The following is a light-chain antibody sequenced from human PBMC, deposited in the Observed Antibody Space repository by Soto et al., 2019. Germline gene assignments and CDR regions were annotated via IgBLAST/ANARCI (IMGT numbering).Light chain of an antibody. CDR1: QSIRSS. Sequence: IVWTQSPGTLSLFPAERATLSCRASQSIRSSLAWFQHKPGQAPRLLIYDASTRATGIPARFSGSGSGTDFTLTISSLEPEDFAVYYCQQRSNWPLITFGQGTRLEIK. CDR3: QQRSNWPLIT. V-gene: IGKV3-11*01. CDR2: DAS. J-gene: IGKJ5*01.